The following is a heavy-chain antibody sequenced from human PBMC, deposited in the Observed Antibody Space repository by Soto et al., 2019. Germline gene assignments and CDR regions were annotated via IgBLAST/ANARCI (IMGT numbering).Heavy chain of an antibody. V-gene: IGHV3-23*01. D-gene: IGHD7-27*01. Sequence: GGSLRLSCAASGFTFSSYAMSWVRQAPGKGLEWVSAISGSGGSTYYADSVKGRFTISRDNSKNTLYLQMNSLRAEDTAVYYCAKGPAWGSDYYYYMDVWGKGTTVTVSS. J-gene: IGHJ6*03. CDR2: ISGSGGST. CDR3: AKGPAWGSDYYYYMDV. CDR1: GFTFSSYA.